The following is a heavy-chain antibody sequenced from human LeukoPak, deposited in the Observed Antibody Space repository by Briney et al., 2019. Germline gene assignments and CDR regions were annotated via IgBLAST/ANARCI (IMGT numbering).Heavy chain of an antibody. CDR1: GGSISSSSYY. Sequence: SGTLSLTCAVSGGSISSSSYYWGWIRQPPGKGLEWIGSIYYSGSTYYNPSPKSRVTIFVDTSKNQFSLKLSSVTAADTAVYYCARHRIVATIIAPFDYWGQGTLVTVSS. D-gene: IGHD5-12*01. CDR3: ARHRIVATIIAPFDY. V-gene: IGHV4-39*01. CDR2: IYYSGST. J-gene: IGHJ4*02.